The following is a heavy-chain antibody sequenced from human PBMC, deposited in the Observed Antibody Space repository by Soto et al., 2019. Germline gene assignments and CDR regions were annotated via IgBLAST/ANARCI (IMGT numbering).Heavy chain of an antibody. D-gene: IGHD6-6*01. CDR1: GGSMTKNSHY. CDR3: ARQRLYTSSSGPFGMDV. Sequence: QLQLQESGPGLVKPSETLSLSCTVSGGSMTKNSHYWGWIRQPPGKGLEWIATTYYSGNTYYNPSLKSRVTISVDTSNNQFSLKLSSVTAADTAVYYCARQRLYTSSSGPFGMDVWGQGTTVTVSS. J-gene: IGHJ6*02. V-gene: IGHV4-39*01. CDR2: TYYSGNT.